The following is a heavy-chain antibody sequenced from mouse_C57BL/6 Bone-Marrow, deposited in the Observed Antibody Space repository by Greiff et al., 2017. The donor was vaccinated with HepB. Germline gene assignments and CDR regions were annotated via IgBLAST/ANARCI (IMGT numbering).Heavy chain of an antibody. V-gene: IGHV5-12*01. CDR1: GFTFSDYY. J-gene: IGHJ4*01. Sequence: EVHLVESGGGLVQPGGSLKLSCAASGFTFSDYYMYWVRQTPEKRLEWVAYISNGGGSTYYPDTVKGRFTISRDNAKNTLYLQMSRLKSEDTAMYYCARHALYYYENAMDYWGQGTSVTVSS. CDR3: ARHALYYYENAMDY. CDR2: ISNGGGST. D-gene: IGHD1-1*01.